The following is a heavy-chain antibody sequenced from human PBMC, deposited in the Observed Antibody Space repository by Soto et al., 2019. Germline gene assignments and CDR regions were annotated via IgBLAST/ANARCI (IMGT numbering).Heavy chain of an antibody. Sequence: GGSLRLSCAASGFTFSSYGMHWVRQAPGKGLEWVAFISRDGSNKYYADSVKGRFTISRDNSKNTMYQQMDSLRAEDTAMYYCAKDIGILTGYKVIDYWGQGTLVTVYS. CDR3: AKDIGILTGYKVIDY. V-gene: IGHV3-30*18. CDR2: ISRDGSNK. D-gene: IGHD3-9*01. J-gene: IGHJ4*02. CDR1: GFTFSSYG.